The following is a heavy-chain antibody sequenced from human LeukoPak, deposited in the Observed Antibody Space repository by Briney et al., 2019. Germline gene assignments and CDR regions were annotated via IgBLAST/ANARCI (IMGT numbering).Heavy chain of an antibody. Sequence: GGSLRLSCAASGFTFSDYYMSWIRQAPGKGLEWVSYISSSGSTIYYADSVKGRFTISRDNAKNSLYLQMNSLRAEDTAVYYCARAGLAVAGRKRVGGNSGYYYMDVWGKGTTVTVSS. CDR2: ISSSGSTI. CDR3: ARAGLAVAGRKRVGGNSGYYYMDV. V-gene: IGHV3-11*01. D-gene: IGHD1-26*01. CDR1: GFTFSDYY. J-gene: IGHJ6*03.